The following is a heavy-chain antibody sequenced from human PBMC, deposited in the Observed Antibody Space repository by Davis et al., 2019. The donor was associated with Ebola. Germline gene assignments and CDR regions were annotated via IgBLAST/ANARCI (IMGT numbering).Heavy chain of an antibody. CDR2: IFTRGST. V-gene: IGHV4-61*09. CDR1: GDSISSGSYY. J-gene: IGHJ4*02. D-gene: IGHD3-22*01. Sequence: SETLSLTCTVSGDSISSGSYYWSWIRQPAGKGLEWIGHIFTRGSTNYNPSLKSRVTISVDTSKNQFSLKLTSVTAAGTAVYYCARYLRTDYYDSSGYFDYWGQGTLVTVSS. CDR3: ARYLRTDYYDSSGYFDY.